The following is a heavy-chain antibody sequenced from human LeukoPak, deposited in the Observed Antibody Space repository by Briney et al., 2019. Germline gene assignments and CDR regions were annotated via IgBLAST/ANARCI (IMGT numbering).Heavy chain of an antibody. J-gene: IGHJ4*02. CDR2: INHSGNT. CDR3: ARKSRYYYGSGSYLDY. Sequence: PSETLSLTCAVYGGSFSGYYWSWIRQPPGKGLEWIGEINHSGNTNYNPSLKSRVTISVDTSKNQFSLKLSSVTAADTAVYYCARKSRYYYGSGSYLDYWGQGTLVTVSS. V-gene: IGHV4-34*01. D-gene: IGHD3-10*01. CDR1: GGSFSGYY.